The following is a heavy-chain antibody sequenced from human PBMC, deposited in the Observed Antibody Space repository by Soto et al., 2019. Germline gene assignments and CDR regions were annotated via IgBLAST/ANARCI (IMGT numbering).Heavy chain of an antibody. CDR1: GFTFSSYG. J-gene: IGHJ4*02. CDR2: ISYDGSNK. Sequence: HPGGSLRLSCAASGFTFSSYGMHWVRQAPGKGLEWVAVISYDGSNKYYADSVKGRFTISRDNSKNTLYLQMNSLRAEDTAVYYFAKDFDHIVVVTATHGPDYWGQGTLVTVSS. CDR3: AKDFDHIVVVTATHGPDY. D-gene: IGHD2-21*02. V-gene: IGHV3-30*18.